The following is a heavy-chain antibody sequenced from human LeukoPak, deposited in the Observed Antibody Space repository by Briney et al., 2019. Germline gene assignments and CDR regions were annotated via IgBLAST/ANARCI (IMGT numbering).Heavy chain of an antibody. CDR1: GYTFSNAW. V-gene: IGHV3-15*07. J-gene: IGHJ4*02. CDR3: STTYYYDSSEGY. D-gene: IGHD3-22*01. CDR2: IKSKTDGGTT. Sequence: GGCLRLSCAASGYTFSNAWLNWVREAPGKGLEWVGRIKSKTDGGTTDYAAPVKGRFTISRDDSKNTLYLQMNSLKTEDTAVYYCSTTYYYDSSEGYWGQGTLVTVSS.